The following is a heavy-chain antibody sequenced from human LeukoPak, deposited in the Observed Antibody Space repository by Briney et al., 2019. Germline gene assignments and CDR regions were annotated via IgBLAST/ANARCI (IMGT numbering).Heavy chain of an antibody. Sequence: SQTLSLTCTVSGGSISSGSYYWSWIHQPPGKGLEWIGYIYYSGSTYYNPSLKSRVTISVDTSKNQFSLKLSSVIAADTAVYCCARVNSGSYYLFDYWGQGTLVTVSS. CDR3: ARVNSGSYYLFDY. CDR1: GGSISSGSYY. D-gene: IGHD1-26*01. V-gene: IGHV4-30-4*01. J-gene: IGHJ4*02. CDR2: IYYSGST.